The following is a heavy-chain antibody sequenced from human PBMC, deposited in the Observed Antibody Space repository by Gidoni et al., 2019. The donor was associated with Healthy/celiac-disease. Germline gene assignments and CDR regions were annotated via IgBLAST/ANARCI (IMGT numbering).Heavy chain of an antibody. D-gene: IGHD6-19*01. CDR2: ISISISYI. Sequence: EVQLVESGGGLVKPGGSLRLSCEDSGFSFRSYSRIGVRHAPGKGLEWLSSISISISYIYYADSVKVRFTISRDNAKNSLYLQMNSLRAEDTAVYYCARASLGEQWLFSSFDYWGQGTLVTVSS. V-gene: IGHV3-21*01. CDR1: GFSFRSYS. J-gene: IGHJ4*02. CDR3: ARASLGEQWLFSSFDY.